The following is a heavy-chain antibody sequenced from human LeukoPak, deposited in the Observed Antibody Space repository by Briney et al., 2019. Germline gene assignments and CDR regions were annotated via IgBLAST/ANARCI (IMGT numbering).Heavy chain of an antibody. Sequence: ASVKVSCKASGYTFTNYYIHWVRQAPGQGLECMGIINPSGGSTSYAQKFQGRVTMTRDMSTSTVYMELSSLRSEDTAVYYCATLLGVYTMATQADYWGQGTLVTVSS. D-gene: IGHD2-8*01. CDR1: GYTFTNYY. CDR2: INPSGGST. CDR3: ATLLGVYTMATQADY. V-gene: IGHV1-46*01. J-gene: IGHJ4*02.